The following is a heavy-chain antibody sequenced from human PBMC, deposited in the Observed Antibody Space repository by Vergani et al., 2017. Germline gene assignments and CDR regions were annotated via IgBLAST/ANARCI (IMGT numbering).Heavy chain of an antibody. D-gene: IGHD6-19*01. CDR2: IHYSENT. CDR1: FDSIRNLY. CDR3: ASDTHSGQRADR. V-gene: IGHV4-59*11. J-gene: IGHJ5*02. Sequence: QVQLQESGPGLVKPSETLSLTCSVSFDSIRNLYCNWIRQPPGKGLEWIGSIHYSENTNYNPSLKTRVTISVDTSKNQFSLTLTSVTAADTAEYYCASDTHSGQRADRWGQGILVTVTS.